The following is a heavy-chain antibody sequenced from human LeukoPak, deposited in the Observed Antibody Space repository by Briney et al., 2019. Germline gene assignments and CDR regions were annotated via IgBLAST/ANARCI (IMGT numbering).Heavy chain of an antibody. D-gene: IGHD6-19*01. CDR1: GYTFTSYY. J-gene: IGHJ4*02. Sequence: ASVKVSCKASGYTFTSYYMHWVRQAPEQGLEWMGIINPSGGSTSYAQKFQGRVTMTRDTSTSTVYMELSSLRSEDTAVYYCARGITMQWLAPPYYFDYWGQGTLVTVSS. CDR3: ARGITMQWLAPPYYFDY. CDR2: INPSGGST. V-gene: IGHV1-46*01.